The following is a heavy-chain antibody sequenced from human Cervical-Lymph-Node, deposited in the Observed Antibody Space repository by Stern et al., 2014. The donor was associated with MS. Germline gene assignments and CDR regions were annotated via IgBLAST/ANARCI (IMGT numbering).Heavy chain of an antibody. Sequence: EVQLEESGGGLVQPGGSLRLSCVGSGFTFKNFALTWVRQAPGKGLEWIAGSGTDGATHFADSVRGRVTISRANAKNTLYLQMNRLRAEDTAVYYCGKDLHYWSADSWGQGSLVTVSS. CDR1: GFTFKNFA. CDR3: GKDLHYWSADS. D-gene: IGHD3-3*02. J-gene: IGHJ4*02. CDR2: SGTDGAT. V-gene: IGHV3-23*04.